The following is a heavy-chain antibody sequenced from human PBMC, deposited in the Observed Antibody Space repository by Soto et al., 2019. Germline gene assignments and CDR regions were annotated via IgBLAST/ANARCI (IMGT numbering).Heavy chain of an antibody. CDR2: ISAYNGNT. Sequence: QVQLVQSGAEVKKPGASVKVSCKASGYTFTSYGISWVRQAPGQGLEWMGWISAYNGNTNYAQKLQGRVTMTTDTXTXIAYMELRSLRSDDTAVYYCARDTSVAGILEVWFDPWGQGTLVTVSS. J-gene: IGHJ5*02. CDR3: ARDTSVAGILEVWFDP. D-gene: IGHD6-19*01. V-gene: IGHV1-18*01. CDR1: GYTFTSYG.